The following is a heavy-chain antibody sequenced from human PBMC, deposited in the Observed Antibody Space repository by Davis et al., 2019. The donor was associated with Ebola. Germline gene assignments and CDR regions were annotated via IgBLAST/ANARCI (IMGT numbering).Heavy chain of an antibody. V-gene: IGHV5-51*01. CDR2: IYPGDSDT. D-gene: IGHD3-22*01. CDR3: ARPSTSGYYSPPFDY. CDR1: GYNFINYW. J-gene: IGHJ4*02. Sequence: GESLKISCKGSGYNFINYWIGWVRQMPGKGLEWMGIIYPGDSDTKYSPSFQGQVTISADKSISTAYLQWSSLKASDTAMYYCARPSTSGYYSPPFDYWGQGTLVTVSS.